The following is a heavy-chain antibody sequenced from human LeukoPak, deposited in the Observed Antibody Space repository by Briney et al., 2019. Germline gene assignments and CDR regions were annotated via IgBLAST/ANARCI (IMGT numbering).Heavy chain of an antibody. CDR2: IYQSGST. CDR3: ARASVGVTTSDWYFDL. D-gene: IGHD4-17*01. J-gene: IGHJ2*01. Sequence: SGTLSLTCAVSGGSISSSNWWSWARQPPGKGLEWIGEIYQSGSTNYNPSLKSRVTIPVDKSKNQFSLKLSSVTAADTAVYYCARASVGVTTSDWYFDLWGRGTLVTVSS. CDR1: GGSISSSNW. V-gene: IGHV4-4*02.